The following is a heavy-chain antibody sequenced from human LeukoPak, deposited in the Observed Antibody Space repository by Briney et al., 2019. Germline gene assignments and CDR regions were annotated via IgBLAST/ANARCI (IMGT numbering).Heavy chain of an antibody. Sequence: GASVKVSCKASGGTFSSYAISWVRQAPGQGLEWMGWMNPNSGNTGYAQKFQGRVTITRNTSISTAYMELSSLRSEDTAVYYCARGQQWLVRDFDYWGQGTLVTVSS. CDR1: GGTFSSYA. J-gene: IGHJ4*02. CDR3: ARGQQWLVRDFDY. V-gene: IGHV1-8*03. CDR2: MNPNSGNT. D-gene: IGHD6-19*01.